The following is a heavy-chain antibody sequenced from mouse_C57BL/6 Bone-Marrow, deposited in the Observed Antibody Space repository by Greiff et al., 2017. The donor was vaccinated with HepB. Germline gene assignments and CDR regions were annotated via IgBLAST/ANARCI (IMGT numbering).Heavy chain of an antibody. CDR2: GQGLEWIG. J-gene: IGHJ3*01. V-gene: IGHV1-87*01. D-gene: IGHD1-1*01. Sequence: VQLQQSRPELARPWASVKKSSQAFYTFSSRVHSAIRDTNYWMQWVKQRPGQGLEWIGAIYPGNGDTSYNQKFKGKATLTADKSSSTAYMQLSSLTSYVSAVYYCCITPPASFARWGHGTLSIVSP. CDR3: SYVSAVYYCCITPPASFAR.